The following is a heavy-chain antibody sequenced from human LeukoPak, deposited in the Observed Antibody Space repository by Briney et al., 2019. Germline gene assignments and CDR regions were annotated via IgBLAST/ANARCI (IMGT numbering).Heavy chain of an antibody. CDR2: IIPIFGTA. V-gene: IGHV1-69*13. D-gene: IGHD4-23*01. J-gene: IGHJ4*02. CDR1: GGTFSSYA. Sequence: SVKVSCRASGGTFSSYAISWVRQAPGQGLEWMGGIIPIFGTANYAQKFQGRVTITADESTSTVYMELSSLRSEDTAVYYCAREHGGNSAVDYWGQGTLVTVSS. CDR3: AREHGGNSAVDY.